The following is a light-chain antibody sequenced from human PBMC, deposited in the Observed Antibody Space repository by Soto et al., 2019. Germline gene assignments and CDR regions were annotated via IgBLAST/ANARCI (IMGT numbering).Light chain of an antibody. CDR1: SSNIGAGYD. Sequence: QLVLTQPPSVSGAPGQRVTISCTGSSSNIGAGYDVHWYQQLPGTAPKLLIYGNSNRPSGAPDRFSGSKSGTSASLAITGLQAEDEADYYCQSYDSSLSGSSVFGTGTKLTVL. V-gene: IGLV1-40*01. J-gene: IGLJ1*01. CDR3: QSYDSSLSGSSV. CDR2: GNS.